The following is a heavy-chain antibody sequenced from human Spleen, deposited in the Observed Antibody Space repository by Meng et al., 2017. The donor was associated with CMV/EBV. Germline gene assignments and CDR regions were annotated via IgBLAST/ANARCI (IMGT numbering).Heavy chain of an antibody. CDR3: ARDLHGVTTSGWGEVVAATWFFDY. CDR1: Y. J-gene: IGHJ4*02. Sequence: YRHWVRQAPGQGLEWMGIINPSGCSTSYAKKFQGRVTMTRDTCTSTVYMELSSLRSEDTAVYYCARDLHGVTTSGWGEVVAATWFFDYWGQGTLVTVSS. D-gene: IGHD2-15*01. CDR2: INPSGCST. V-gene: IGHV1-46*01.